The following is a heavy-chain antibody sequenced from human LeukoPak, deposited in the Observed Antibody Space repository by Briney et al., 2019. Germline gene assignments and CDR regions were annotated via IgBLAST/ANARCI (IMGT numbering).Heavy chain of an antibody. CDR3: ARDQPPYYYDSSGYYSGYYFDY. D-gene: IGHD3-22*01. CDR1: GGSFSGYY. Sequence: PSETLSLTCAVYGGSFSGYYWSSIRQPPGKGLEWIGEINHSGSTNYNPSLKSRVTISVDTSKNQFSLKLSSVTAADTAVYYCARDQPPYYYDSSGYYSGYYFDYWGQGTLVTVSS. V-gene: IGHV4-34*01. J-gene: IGHJ4*02. CDR2: INHSGST.